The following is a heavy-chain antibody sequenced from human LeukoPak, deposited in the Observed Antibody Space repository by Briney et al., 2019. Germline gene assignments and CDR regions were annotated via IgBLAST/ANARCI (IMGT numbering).Heavy chain of an antibody. J-gene: IGHJ4*02. V-gene: IGHV1-18*01. CDR2: ISIYNGYT. CDR1: GYTFTSYG. Sequence: ASVKVSCKASGYTFTSYGISWVRQATGQGLEWVGWISIYNGYTKSAQKFQDRLIMTTDTSTTTAYMELRSLRSDDTAVYFCARDPGEAYFGYWGQGTLVIVSS. CDR3: ARDPGEAYFGY.